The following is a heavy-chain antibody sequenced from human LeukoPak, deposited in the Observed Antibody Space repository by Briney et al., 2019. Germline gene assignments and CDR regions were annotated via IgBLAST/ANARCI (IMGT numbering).Heavy chain of an antibody. CDR3: ARLTTVISSGAFDI. Sequence: PSETLSLTCAVSGGSISNENWWGWVRQPPGKGLEWIGEIYHSGSTNYIPSLKSRITISVDKAKNQFSLKLSSVTAADTAVYYCARLTTVISSGAFDIWGQGTMVTVSS. CDR1: GGSISNENW. V-gene: IGHV4-4*02. J-gene: IGHJ3*02. D-gene: IGHD4-17*01. CDR2: IYHSGST.